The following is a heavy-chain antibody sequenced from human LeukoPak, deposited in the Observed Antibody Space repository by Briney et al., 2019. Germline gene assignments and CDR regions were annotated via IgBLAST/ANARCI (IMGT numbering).Heavy chain of an antibody. CDR1: GGSIGSYY. Sequence: SETLSLTCTVSGGSIGSYYWSWIRQPPGKGLGWIGYIYYCGSTKYNPSLTSRVSISVDTSKNQFSLKLTSVTAADTAVYYCARGRKYTSGYRVTELGSGYSDYWGQGTLVTVSS. CDR2: IYYCGST. V-gene: IGHV4-59*13. CDR3: ARGRKYTSGYRVTELGSGYSDY. D-gene: IGHD5-18*01. J-gene: IGHJ4*02.